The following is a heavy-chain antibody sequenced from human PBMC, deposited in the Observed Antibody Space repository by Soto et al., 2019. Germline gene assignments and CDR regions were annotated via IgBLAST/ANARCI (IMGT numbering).Heavy chain of an antibody. CDR2: INHSGST. V-gene: IGHV4-34*01. D-gene: IGHD1-1*01. Sequence: PSETLSLTCAVYCGSFSGYYWSWIRQPPGKGLEWIGEINHSGSTNYNPSLKSRVTISVDTSKNQFSLKLSSVTAADTAVYYCARGSAGTAPLSFDYWGQGTLVTVSS. J-gene: IGHJ4*02. CDR1: CGSFSGYY. CDR3: ARGSAGTAPLSFDY.